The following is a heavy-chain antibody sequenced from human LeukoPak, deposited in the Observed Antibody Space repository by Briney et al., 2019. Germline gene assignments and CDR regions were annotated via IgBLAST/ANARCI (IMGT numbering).Heavy chain of an antibody. J-gene: IGHJ4*02. CDR2: ISSGSSYI. CDR1: GFSFSSYA. CDR3: ARDADYGGNSFYY. V-gene: IGHV3-21*01. D-gene: IGHD4-23*01. Sequence: GGSLRLSCAASGFSFSSYAMSWVPQAPGRGLEWVSSISSGSSYIYYADPVKGRFTISRDNAKNSLYLQMNSLRAEDTAVYYCARDADYGGNSFYYWGQGTLVTVSS.